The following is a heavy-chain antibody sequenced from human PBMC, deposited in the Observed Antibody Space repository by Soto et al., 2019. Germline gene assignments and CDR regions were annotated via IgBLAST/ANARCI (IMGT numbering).Heavy chain of an antibody. CDR1: GGSISSSSYY. Sequence: SETLSLTCTVSGGSISSSSYYWGWIRQPPGKGLEWIGIGYYSGSTYYNPSLKSRVTKSVDTSKNQFSLKLSPVTAADTAVFYCAIEGYDSRNYCYYGMDVWGQGTTVTVSS. J-gene: IGHJ6*02. CDR2: GYYSGST. V-gene: IGHV4-39*01. D-gene: IGHD3-22*01. CDR3: AIEGYDSRNYCYYGMDV.